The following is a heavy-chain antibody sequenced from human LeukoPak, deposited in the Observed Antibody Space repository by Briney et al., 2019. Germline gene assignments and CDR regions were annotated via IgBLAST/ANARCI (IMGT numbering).Heavy chain of an antibody. CDR3: AKDLTKGSGSYFSSFDY. Sequence: GGSLRLSCAASGFTFSSYGMHWVRQAPGKGLEWVAVISYDGSNKYYADSVKGRFTISRDNSKNTLYLQMNSLRAEDTAVYYCAKDLTKGSGSYFSSFDYWGQGTLVTVSS. CDR2: ISYDGSNK. V-gene: IGHV3-30*18. D-gene: IGHD3-10*01. CDR1: GFTFSSYG. J-gene: IGHJ4*02.